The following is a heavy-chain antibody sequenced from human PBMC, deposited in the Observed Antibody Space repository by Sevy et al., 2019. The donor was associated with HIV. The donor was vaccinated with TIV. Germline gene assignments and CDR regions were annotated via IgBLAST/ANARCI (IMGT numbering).Heavy chain of an antibody. D-gene: IGHD3-3*01. CDR3: AKGQFLEWLLPDY. Sequence: GGSLRLSCAASGFTFSSYAMSWVRQAPGKGLEWVSAIGGSGGSTYYADSVKGWFTISRDNSKNTLYLQMNSLRAEDTAVYYCAKGQFLEWLLPDYWGQGTLVTVSS. J-gene: IGHJ4*02. CDR1: GFTFSSYA. CDR2: IGGSGGST. V-gene: IGHV3-23*01.